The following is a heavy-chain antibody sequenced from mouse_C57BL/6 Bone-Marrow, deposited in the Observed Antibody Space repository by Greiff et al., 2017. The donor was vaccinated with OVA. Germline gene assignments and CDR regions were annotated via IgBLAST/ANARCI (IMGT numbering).Heavy chain of an antibody. CDR1: GYAFTNYL. Sequence: QVQLQQSGAELVRPGPSVKVSCKASGYAFTNYLIEWVKQRPGQGLEWIGVINPGSGGTNYNEKFKGKATLTADKSSSTAYMQLSSLTSEDSAVYFCARGLWGYDPYYAMDYWGQGTSVTVSS. CDR2: INPGSGGT. D-gene: IGHD2-2*01. V-gene: IGHV1-54*01. J-gene: IGHJ4*01. CDR3: ARGLWGYDPYYAMDY.